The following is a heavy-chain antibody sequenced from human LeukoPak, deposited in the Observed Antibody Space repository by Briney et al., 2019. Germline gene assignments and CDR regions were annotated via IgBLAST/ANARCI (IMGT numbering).Heavy chain of an antibody. D-gene: IGHD2-15*01. CDR3: ARDYPSGGSCLDY. CDR1: GFTFSSYS. V-gene: IGHV3-30*03. CDR2: ISYDGSNK. J-gene: IGHJ4*02. Sequence: GGSLRLSCAASGFTFSSYSMNWVRQAPGKGLEWVAVISYDGSNKYYADSVKGRFTISRDNSKNTLYLQMNSLRAEDTAVYYCARDYPSGGSCLDYWGQGTLVTVSS.